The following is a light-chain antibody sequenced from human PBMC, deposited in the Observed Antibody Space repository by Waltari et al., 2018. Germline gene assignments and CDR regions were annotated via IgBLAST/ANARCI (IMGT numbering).Light chain of an antibody. CDR3: QQYAHLPLT. CDR1: QDITKK. J-gene: IGKJ4*01. CDR2: DAS. Sequence: DIQITQSPSSLSASVVDRVTITCQASQDITKKLNWFQQKAGKAPQVLIFDASNSQPAVPSRFSGSGYGTTFAFTITSLQPEDIGTYYCQQYAHLPLTFGGGTRVEIK. V-gene: IGKV1-33*01.